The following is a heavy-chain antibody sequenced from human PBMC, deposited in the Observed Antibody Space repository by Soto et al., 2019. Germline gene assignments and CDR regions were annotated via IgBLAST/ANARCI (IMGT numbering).Heavy chain of an antibody. Sequence: SETLSLTCAVYGGSFSGYYWSWIRQPPGKGLEWIGEINHSGSTNYNPSLKSRVTISVDTSKNQFSLKLASVTAADTAVYYCARESLRRGYSYGTFDNWGQGTLVTVSS. CDR3: ARESLRRGYSYGTFDN. D-gene: IGHD5-18*01. J-gene: IGHJ4*02. CDR1: GGSFSGYY. V-gene: IGHV4-34*01. CDR2: INHSGST.